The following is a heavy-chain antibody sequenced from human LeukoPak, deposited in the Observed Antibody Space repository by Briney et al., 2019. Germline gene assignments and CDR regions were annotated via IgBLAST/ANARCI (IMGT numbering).Heavy chain of an antibody. CDR1: GFTFSNDW. D-gene: IGHD2-2*01. J-gene: IGHJ4*02. Sequence: GGSLRLSCAASGFTFSNDWMCWVRQAPGKGLEWVANINQDESKKYYADSVKGRFTISRDNAKNSLYLQMSSLTAEDTAIYYCARDHAYRSDYWGQGTLVTVSS. CDR2: INQDESKK. V-gene: IGHV3-7*01. CDR3: ARDHAYRSDY.